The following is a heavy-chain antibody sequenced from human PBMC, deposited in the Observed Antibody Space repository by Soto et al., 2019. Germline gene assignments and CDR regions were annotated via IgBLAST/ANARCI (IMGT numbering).Heavy chain of an antibody. CDR2: ISGRTGST. J-gene: IGHJ4*02. CDR3: AKDAIMVSSSFNYFDF. D-gene: IGHD6-13*01. Sequence: PGGSLRLSCAASGFTFSSYAMSWVRQAPGKGLEWVSAISGRTGSTSYADSVKGRFTISRDNSKNTLYLQVNSLSAEDTAIYYCAKDAIMVSSSFNYFDFWGQGALVTVSS. V-gene: IGHV3-23*01. CDR1: GFTFSSYA.